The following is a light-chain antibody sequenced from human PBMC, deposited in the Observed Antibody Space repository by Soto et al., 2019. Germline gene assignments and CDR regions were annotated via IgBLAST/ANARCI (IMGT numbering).Light chain of an antibody. J-gene: IGKJ1*01. V-gene: IGKV3-15*01. CDR1: QSVSSN. CDR2: GAS. Sequence: EIVMTQSPATLSVSPGESATLSCRASQSVSSNLAWYQQKPGQAPRLLIYGASTRANGIPARFSGSGSGTEFTLTISSLQSEALAVYYCKQYNNWPPWTFGQWTKLEIK. CDR3: KQYNNWPPWT.